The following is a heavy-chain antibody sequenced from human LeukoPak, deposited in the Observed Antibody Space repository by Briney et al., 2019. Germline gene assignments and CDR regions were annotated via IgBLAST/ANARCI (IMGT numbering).Heavy chain of an antibody. CDR2: IDTDGSDT. J-gene: IGHJ4*02. CDR1: GFTFRNYW. CDR3: ARDGDYYGSDLDY. Sequence: GGSLRLSCVAPGFTFRNYWMHWVRQVPGKGLVWVSYIDTDGSDTTYADSVKGRFTISRDNTKNTVYLYMNSLRAEDTAVYYCARDGDYYGSDLDYWGQGTLVSVSS. V-gene: IGHV3-74*01. D-gene: IGHD3-10*01.